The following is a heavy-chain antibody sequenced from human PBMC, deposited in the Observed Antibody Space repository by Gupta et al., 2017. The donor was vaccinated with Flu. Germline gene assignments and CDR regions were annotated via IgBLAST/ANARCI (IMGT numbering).Heavy chain of an antibody. CDR2: VGAGGDRT. D-gene: IGHD6-13*01. V-gene: IGHV3-23*01. J-gene: IGHJ4*02. Sequence: TLSDYAMNWVRQAPGKGLEWVSTVGAGGDRTYYADSVMGRFTISRDNSKNTLYLQMNSLRGDDTAVYYCAKDRSGNPAIDYWGQGTLVTVSA. CDR3: AKDRSGNPAIDY. CDR1: TLSDYA.